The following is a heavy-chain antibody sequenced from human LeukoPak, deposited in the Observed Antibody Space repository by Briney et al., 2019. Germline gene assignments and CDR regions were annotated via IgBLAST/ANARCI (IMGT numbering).Heavy chain of an antibody. D-gene: IGHD2-2*01. CDR1: GGSISSGGYY. CDR3: AIYCSSTSCYPGWFDP. V-gene: IGHV4-31*03. J-gene: IGHJ5*02. Sequence: SETLSLTCTVSGGSISSGGYYWSWIRQHPGKGLEWIGYIYYSGSTYYNPSLKSRVTISVGTSKNQFSLKLSSVTAADTAVYYCAIYCSSTSCYPGWFDPWGQGTLVTVSS. CDR2: IYYSGST.